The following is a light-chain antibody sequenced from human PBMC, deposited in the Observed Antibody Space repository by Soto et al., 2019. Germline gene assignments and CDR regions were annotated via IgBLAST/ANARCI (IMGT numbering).Light chain of an antibody. CDR3: QQYENSPT. J-gene: IGKJ4*01. CDR2: DAS. CDR1: QDINNY. V-gene: IGKV1-33*01. Sequence: DIPMTQSPSSLSASVGDRVTITCQASQDINNYLNWYQQKQGKAPKLLIYDASNLDTGVPSRFSGSGSGTDFSITISSLQAEDIATYYCQQYENSPTFGGGTKVEIK.